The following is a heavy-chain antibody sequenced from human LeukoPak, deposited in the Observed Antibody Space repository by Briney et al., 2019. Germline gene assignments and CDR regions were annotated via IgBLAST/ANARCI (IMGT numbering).Heavy chain of an antibody. V-gene: IGHV4-4*07. J-gene: IGHJ3*02. CDR1: GGSISSYH. CDR3: ARGFGYYDSSGYNFVWAFDI. Sequence: SETLSLTCTVSGGSISSYHWSWIRQPAGKGLEWIGRIYTSGNTNYNPSLTSRVTISVDTSKNQFSLKLNSMTAADTAVYYCARGFGYYDSSGYNFVWAFDIWGQGTMVTVSS. CDR2: IYTSGNT. D-gene: IGHD3-22*01.